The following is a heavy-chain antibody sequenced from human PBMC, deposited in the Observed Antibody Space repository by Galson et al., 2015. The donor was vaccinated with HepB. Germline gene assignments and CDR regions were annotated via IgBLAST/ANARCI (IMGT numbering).Heavy chain of an antibody. J-gene: IGHJ4*02. Sequence: SVKVSCKVSGYTLTELSMHWVRQAPGKGLEWMGGFDPEDGETIYAQKFQGRVTMTEDTSTDTAYMELSSLRSEDTAVYYCATGGGNYYDSSGYYKQFDYWGQGTLVTVSS. CDR1: GYTLTELS. D-gene: IGHD3-22*01. CDR2: FDPEDGET. V-gene: IGHV1-24*01. CDR3: ATGGGNYYDSSGYYKQFDY.